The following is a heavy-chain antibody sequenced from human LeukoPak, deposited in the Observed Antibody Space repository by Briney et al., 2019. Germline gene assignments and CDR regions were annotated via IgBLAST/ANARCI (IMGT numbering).Heavy chain of an antibody. V-gene: IGHV4-39*02. J-gene: IGHJ4*02. Sequence: SETLSLTCTVSGGSISRTSYYWGWIRRPPGKGLEWIGSIYYSGSTYYNPSLKSRVTISVDTSKNHFSLKLSSVTAADTAIYYCARLDYGAPDYWGQGTLVTVSS. CDR1: GGSISRTSYY. D-gene: IGHD4-17*01. CDR2: IYYSGST. CDR3: ARLDYGAPDY.